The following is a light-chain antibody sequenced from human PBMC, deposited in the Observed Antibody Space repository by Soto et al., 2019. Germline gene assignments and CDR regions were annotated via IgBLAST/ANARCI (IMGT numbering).Light chain of an antibody. CDR3: AAWDDSLSGGV. CDR2: SND. CDR1: SFNIGFNY. V-gene: IGLV1-47*02. Sequence: QSVLTQPPSASGTPGQTVTISCSGSSFNIGFNYVYWYQQLPGMAPKLLIHSNDERPSGAPDRFSGSKSGTSASLAISGLRSEDEADYYCAAWDDSLSGGVFGTGTKVTVL. J-gene: IGLJ1*01.